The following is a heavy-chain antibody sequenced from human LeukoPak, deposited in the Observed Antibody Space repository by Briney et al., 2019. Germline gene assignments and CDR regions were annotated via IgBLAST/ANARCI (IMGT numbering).Heavy chain of an antibody. CDR1: GGSISSGGYS. CDR3: ARSMAARPTFDY. Sequence: SETLSLTCAVSGGSISSGGYSWSWIRQPPGKGLEWIGYIYHSGSTYYNPSLKSRVTISVDTSKNQFSLKLSSVTAADTAVYYCARSMAARPTFDYWGQGTLVTVSS. D-gene: IGHD6-6*01. CDR2: IYHSGST. V-gene: IGHV4-30-2*01. J-gene: IGHJ4*02.